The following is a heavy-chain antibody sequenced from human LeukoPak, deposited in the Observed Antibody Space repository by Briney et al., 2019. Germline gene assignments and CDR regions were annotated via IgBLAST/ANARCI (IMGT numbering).Heavy chain of an antibody. CDR3: AQSKEGYSGYAGENRYYYYYMDV. CDR2: IIPIFGTA. J-gene: IGHJ6*03. V-gene: IGHV1-69*05. Sequence: SVKVSCKASGGTFSSYAISWVRQAPGQGLEWMGGIIPIFGTANYAQKFQGRVTITTDESTSTAYMELSSLRSEDTAVYYCAQSKEGYSGYAGENRYYYYYMDVWGKGTTVTVSS. D-gene: IGHD5-12*01. CDR1: GGTFSSYA.